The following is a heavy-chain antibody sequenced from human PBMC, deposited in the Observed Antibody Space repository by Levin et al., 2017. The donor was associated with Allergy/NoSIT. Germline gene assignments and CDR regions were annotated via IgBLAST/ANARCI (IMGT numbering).Heavy chain of an antibody. CDR1: GGSISSYY. Sequence: SQTLSLTCTVSGGSISSYYWSWIRQPPGKGLEWIGYIYYSGSTNYNPSLKSRVTISVDTPQNQFSLKPSSVTAADTAVYYCARHAVYYDYVWGSYRYTGAFDIWGQGTMVTVSS. CDR3: ARHAVYYDYVWGSYRYTGAFDI. D-gene: IGHD3-16*02. CDR2: IYYSGST. J-gene: IGHJ3*02. V-gene: IGHV4-59*08.